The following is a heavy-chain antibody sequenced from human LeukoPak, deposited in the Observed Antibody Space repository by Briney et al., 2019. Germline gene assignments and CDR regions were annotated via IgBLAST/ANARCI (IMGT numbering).Heavy chain of an antibody. V-gene: IGHV1-46*01. D-gene: IGHD3-22*01. J-gene: IGHJ4*02. Sequence: ASAKVSCKASGYTFTSYYMHWVRQAPGQGLEWMGIINPSGGSTSYAQKFQGRVTMTRDTSTSTVYMELSSLRSEDTAVYYCARVRYDRAADYWGQGTLVTVSS. CDR3: ARVRYDRAADY. CDR1: GYTFTSYY. CDR2: INPSGGST.